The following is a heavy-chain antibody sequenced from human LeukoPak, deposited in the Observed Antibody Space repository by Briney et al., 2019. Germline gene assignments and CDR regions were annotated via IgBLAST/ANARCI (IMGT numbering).Heavy chain of an antibody. CDR1: GGSISSGDYY. CDR3: ARASCSSTSCAFDY. Sequence: SETLSLTXTVSGGSISSGDYYWSWIRQPPGKGLEWIGYIYYSGSTYYNPSLKSRVTISVDTSKNQFSLKPSSVTAADTAVYYCARASCSSTSCAFDYWGQGTLVTVSS. CDR2: IYYSGST. D-gene: IGHD2-2*01. V-gene: IGHV4-30-4*08. J-gene: IGHJ4*02.